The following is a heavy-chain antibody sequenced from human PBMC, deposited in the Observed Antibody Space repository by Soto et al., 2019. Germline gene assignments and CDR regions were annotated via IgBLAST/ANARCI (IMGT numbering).Heavy chain of an antibody. J-gene: IGHJ4*02. Sequence: EVQLVESGGGLVQPGGSLRLSCAASGFIFSGYWMHWVRRAPGKGLGWVSRINSDGSSTTYADSVKGRFTISRDNAKNTMYLQMNRLRAEDTAVYYCARLLGGSGSFIDYWGQGTLVTVSS. D-gene: IGHD3-10*01. CDR3: ARLLGGSGSFIDY. CDR1: GFIFSGYW. CDR2: INSDGSST. V-gene: IGHV3-74*03.